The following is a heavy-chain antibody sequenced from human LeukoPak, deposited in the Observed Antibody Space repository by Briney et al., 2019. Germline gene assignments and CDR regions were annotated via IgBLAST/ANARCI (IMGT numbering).Heavy chain of an antibody. CDR3: ATLSGDSHGYDY. D-gene: IGHD5-18*01. CDR2: ILHDGSNK. Sequence: GGSLRLSCAASGFTFSSYAMHWVRQAPGKGPEWVAVILHDGSNKQYADSVKGRFTISRDNSKNTLYLQINSLRAEDTAVYYCATLSGDSHGYDYWGLGTLVTVSS. V-gene: IGHV3-30*03. J-gene: IGHJ4*02. CDR1: GFTFSSYA.